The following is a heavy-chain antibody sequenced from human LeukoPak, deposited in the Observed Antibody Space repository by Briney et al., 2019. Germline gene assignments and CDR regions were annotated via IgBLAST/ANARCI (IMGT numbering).Heavy chain of an antibody. J-gene: IGHJ4*02. CDR3: TRHGSTGTY. V-gene: IGHV3-73*01. D-gene: IGHD1-1*01. CDR2: IRSKANSCAT. Sequence: GGSLRLSCAASGFTFSGSAMHWVRQASGKGLEWVGRIRSKANSCATAYAASVKGRFTISRDDSKNTAYLQMNSLKTEDTAVYYCTRHGSTGTYWGQGTLVTVSS. CDR1: GFTFSGSA.